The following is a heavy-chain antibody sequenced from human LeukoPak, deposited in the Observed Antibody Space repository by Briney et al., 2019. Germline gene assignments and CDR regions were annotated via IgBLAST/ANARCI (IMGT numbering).Heavy chain of an antibody. CDR3: ARRAGAYSHPYDY. CDR1: TLTFRSYS. J-gene: IGHJ4*02. CDR2: ISSGNGAI. Sequence: GGSLRLSCEASTLTFRSYSMNWVRQAPGKGLEWLSYISSGNGAIYYADSVKGRFTISRDNAKKSVYLQMNSLRAEDTAVYYCARRAGAYSHPYDYWGQGTLVTVSS. D-gene: IGHD4/OR15-4a*01. V-gene: IGHV3-48*01.